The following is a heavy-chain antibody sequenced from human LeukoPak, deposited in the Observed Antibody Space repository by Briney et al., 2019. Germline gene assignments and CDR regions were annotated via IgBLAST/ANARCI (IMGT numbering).Heavy chain of an antibody. CDR3: LRDHGRNSAYEYIFDI. V-gene: IGHV3-30-3*01. Sequence: GRSLRLSCAASGFTFSSHPMHWVRQAPGRGLEWMAFISYDGSSDYYSDSVKGRFTISRDNSKNTLYLQMSSLRVGDTAVYYCLRDHGRNSAYEYIFDIWGQGTMVTVSS. J-gene: IGHJ3*02. CDR2: ISYDGSSD. D-gene: IGHD5-12*01. CDR1: GFTFSSHP.